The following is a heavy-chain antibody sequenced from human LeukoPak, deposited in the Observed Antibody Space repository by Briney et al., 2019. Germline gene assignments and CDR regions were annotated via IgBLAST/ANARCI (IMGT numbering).Heavy chain of an antibody. CDR2: IYYSGST. CDR1: GGSISSSSYY. CDR3: ARHVSDYDFWSGYYPYYFDY. D-gene: IGHD3-3*01. Sequence: SETLSLTCTVSGGSISSSSYYWGWIRQPPGKGLEWIGSIYYSGSTYYNPSLKSRVTISVDTSKNQFSLKLSSVTAADTAVYYCARHVSDYDFWSGYYPYYFDYWGQGTLVTVSS. J-gene: IGHJ4*02. V-gene: IGHV4-39*01.